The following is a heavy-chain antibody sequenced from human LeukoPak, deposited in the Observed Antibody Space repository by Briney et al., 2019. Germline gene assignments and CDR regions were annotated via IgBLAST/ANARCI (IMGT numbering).Heavy chain of an antibody. Sequence: GGSLRLSCAASGFTFSAFAMTWVRQAPGKGLEWVAVISSDGSDKYYADSVKGRFTISRDNSKNTVFVQMSSLRAEDTGVYYCARGYDYTHNYFYYYMDVWGKGTTVTVSS. J-gene: IGHJ6*03. CDR1: GFTFSAFA. CDR2: ISSDGSDK. CDR3: ARGYDYTHNYFYYYMDV. V-gene: IGHV3-30*03. D-gene: IGHD4-11*01.